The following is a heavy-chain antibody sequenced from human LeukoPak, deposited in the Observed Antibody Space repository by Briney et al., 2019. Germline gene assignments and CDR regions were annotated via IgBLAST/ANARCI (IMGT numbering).Heavy chain of an antibody. V-gene: IGHV4-59*08. J-gene: IGHJ4*02. CDR1: GGSISSYY. Sequence: SETLSLTCTVSGGSISSYYWSWIRQPPGKGLEWIGYIYYSGSANYNPSLKSRVTISVDTSKNQFSLKLSSVTAADTAVYYCARHGPTVTTRNYFDYWGQGTLVTVSS. CDR3: ARHGPTVTTRNYFDY. CDR2: IYYSGSA. D-gene: IGHD4-17*01.